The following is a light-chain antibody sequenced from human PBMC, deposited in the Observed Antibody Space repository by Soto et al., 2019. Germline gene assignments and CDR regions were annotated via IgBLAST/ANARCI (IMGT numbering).Light chain of an antibody. CDR3: QQRSDWPSS. J-gene: IGKJ4*01. CDR1: QSVSRY. Sequence: DIVLTQSPATLSLSPGERATLSCRASQSVSRYLAWYQQKPGQAPRLLIYDASNRATGIPSRFSGSGSGTDFTLTISSLEPEDCEVYDCQQRSDWPSSFGGGTKVEI. CDR2: DAS. V-gene: IGKV3-11*01.